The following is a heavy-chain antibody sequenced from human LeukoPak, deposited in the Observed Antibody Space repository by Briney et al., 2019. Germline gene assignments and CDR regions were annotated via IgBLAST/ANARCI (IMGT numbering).Heavy chain of an antibody. CDR1: GFPFSSHA. CDR3: AKGSTNWGHYFDY. J-gene: IGHJ4*02. D-gene: IGHD7-27*01. CDR2: FTGRDAIT. Sequence: GGSLRLSCAASGFPFSSHALAWVRQAPGKGLEWVSSFTGRDAITYYADSVKGRFTISRDDSQNTVFLQMNSLRPDDTGVYYCAKGSTNWGHYFDYWGQGALVTVSS. V-gene: IGHV3-23*01.